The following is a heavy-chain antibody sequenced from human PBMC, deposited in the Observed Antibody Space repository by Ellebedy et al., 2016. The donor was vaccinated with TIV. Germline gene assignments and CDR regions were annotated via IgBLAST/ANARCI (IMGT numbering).Heavy chain of an antibody. V-gene: IGHV4-39*07. D-gene: IGHD3-16*01. J-gene: IGHJ4*02. CDR3: ARDGSFRGGTPPDY. CDR2: IYYTGSTT. Sequence: MPSETLSLTCSVSGGSISSTSYFWGWIRQPPGKGLEWIVSIYYTGSTTYHNPSLRIRVTISVDSSKNQYSLKLSSGTAADTAVYYCARDGSFRGGTPPDYWGQGTLVTVSS. CDR1: GGSISSTSYF.